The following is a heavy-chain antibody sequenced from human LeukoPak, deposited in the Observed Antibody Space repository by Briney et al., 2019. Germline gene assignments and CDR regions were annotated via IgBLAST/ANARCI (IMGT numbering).Heavy chain of an antibody. V-gene: IGHV3-74*01. J-gene: IGHJ4*02. CDR3: ARPGVGFDY. CDR1: GFTFTSYW. CDR2: INSDGTIT. Sequence: GGSLRLSCAASGFTFTSYWMHWVRQAPGKGLVWLSRINSDGTITSYADSLEGRFTISRDNAKNTVYLQMNGLRAEDTAVYYCARPGVGFDYWGQGALVTVSS.